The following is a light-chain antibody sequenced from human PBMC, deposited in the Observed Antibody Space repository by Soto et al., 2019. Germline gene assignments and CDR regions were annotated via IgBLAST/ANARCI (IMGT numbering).Light chain of an antibody. CDR3: QHFGGSLPVT. V-gene: IGKV3-20*01. CDR1: ESVNIMY. Sequence: EILLTQSPCVLSLSPGERATLSCRASESVNIMYLGWYQQKPGQAPRLLIFHTSLRPSGIPDRFSGSGAGTEFSLTISRLEHEDFSVYYCQHFGGSLPVTFGQGTRLEIK. J-gene: IGKJ5*01. CDR2: HTS.